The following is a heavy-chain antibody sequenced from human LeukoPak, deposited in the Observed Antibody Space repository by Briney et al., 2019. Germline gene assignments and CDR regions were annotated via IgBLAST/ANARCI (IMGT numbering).Heavy chain of an antibody. D-gene: IGHD5-18*01. V-gene: IGHV3-64D*09. J-gene: IGHJ4*02. CDR2: ISSNGGST. CDR1: VFSFCGSA. Sequence: PGGSLRVSCLAPVFSFCGSARYTGRQAPGKGLEYVSAISSNGGSTYYGDSVKGRFTISRDNSKNTLYLQMSSLRAEDTAVYYCFNDRFLQIWVPFDYWGQGTLVTVSS. CDR3: FNDRFLQIWVPFDY.